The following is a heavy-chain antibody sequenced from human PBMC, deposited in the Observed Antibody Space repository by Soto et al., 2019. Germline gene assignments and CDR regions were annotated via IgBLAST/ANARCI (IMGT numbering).Heavy chain of an antibody. J-gene: IGHJ4*02. V-gene: IGHV4-4*02. Sequence: SETLSLTCTVSGDSISSSHWWSWVRQSPGKGLEWIAEIFHTGSPYYNPSLKSRLTISIDMSKKQFSLRLSSVTAADTAVYYCARGAPRGIIHDFDSWGQGSLVTVSS. D-gene: IGHD3-10*01. CDR2: IFHTGSP. CDR1: GDSISSSHW. CDR3: ARGAPRGIIHDFDS.